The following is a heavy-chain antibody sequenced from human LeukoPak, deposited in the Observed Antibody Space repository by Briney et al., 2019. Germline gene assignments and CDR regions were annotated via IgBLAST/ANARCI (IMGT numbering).Heavy chain of an antibody. D-gene: IGHD6-13*01. Sequence: GGSLRLSCAASGFTFSNAWMSWVRQAPGKGLEWVGRIKSKTDGGTTDYAAPVKGRFTISRDDSKNTLYLQMNSLKTEDTAVYYCTTDFLGEGNSIAAAGNYYYYYGMDVWGQGTTVTVSS. J-gene: IGHJ6*02. V-gene: IGHV3-15*01. CDR3: TTDFLGEGNSIAAAGNYYYYYGMDV. CDR2: IKSKTDGGTT. CDR1: GFTFSNAW.